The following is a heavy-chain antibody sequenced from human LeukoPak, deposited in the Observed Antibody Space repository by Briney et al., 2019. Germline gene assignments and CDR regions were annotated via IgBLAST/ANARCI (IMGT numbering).Heavy chain of an antibody. CDR3: AKQRGYSFGSFDY. V-gene: IGHV3-20*04. D-gene: IGHD5-18*01. J-gene: IGHJ4*02. CDR2: IIWNGGKT. CDR1: GFTFDDYG. Sequence: GGSLRLSCAASGFTFDDYGMSWVRQAPGKGLEWVSGIIWNGGKTDYADSVKGRFTISRDNAKSSLYLQMNSLRVEDAALYYCAKQRGYSFGSFDYWGQGTLVTVSS.